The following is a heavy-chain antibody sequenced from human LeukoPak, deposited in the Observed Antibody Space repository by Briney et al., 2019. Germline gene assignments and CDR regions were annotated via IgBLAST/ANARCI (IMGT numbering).Heavy chain of an antibody. CDR3: ANFPDSSGPGGDY. D-gene: IGHD3-22*01. CDR2: INHSGST. V-gene: IGHV4-34*01. CDR1: GGSFSGYY. J-gene: IGHJ4*02. Sequence: KASETLSLTCAVYGGSFSGYYWSWIRQPPGKGLEWIGEINHSGSTNYNPSLKSRVTISVDTSKNQFSLKLSSVTAADTAVYYCANFPDSSGPGGDYWGQGTLVTVSS.